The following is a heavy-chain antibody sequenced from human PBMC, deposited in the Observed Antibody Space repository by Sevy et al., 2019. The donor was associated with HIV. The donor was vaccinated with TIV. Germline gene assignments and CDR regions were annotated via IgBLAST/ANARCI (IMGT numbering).Heavy chain of an antibody. Sequence: GGSLRLSCAASGFTFSSYSVNWVRQAPGKGLEWVSSISSSSSYIYYADSVKGRFTISRDNAKNSLYLQMNSLRAEDTAVYYCARAEGPHTQFDYWGQGTLVTVSS. J-gene: IGHJ4*02. CDR2: ISSSSSYI. CDR1: GFTFSSYS. D-gene: IGHD2-21*01. CDR3: ARAEGPHTQFDY. V-gene: IGHV3-21*01.